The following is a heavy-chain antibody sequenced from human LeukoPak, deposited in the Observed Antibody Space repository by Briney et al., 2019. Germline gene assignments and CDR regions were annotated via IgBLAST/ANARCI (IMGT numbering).Heavy chain of an antibody. Sequence: PSGSLSLTCSVSGCSVSGNNKYWVCLGPPPEMEVVSIGTIYYSGSTYYNVSLKRPTTIAEDTSKNQFSQNLSSVTAAATALYYCARLRSAGDFDYWGQGTLVTVSS. CDR3: ARLRSAGDFDY. D-gene: IGHD1-26*01. CDR2: IYYSGST. CDR1: GCSVSGNNKY. V-gene: IGHV4-39*07. J-gene: IGHJ4*02.